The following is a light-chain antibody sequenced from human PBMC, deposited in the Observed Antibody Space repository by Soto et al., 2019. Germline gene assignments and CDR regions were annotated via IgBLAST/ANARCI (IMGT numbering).Light chain of an antibody. CDR3: AAWDDSMSGPV. CDR1: SSNIGSNY. V-gene: IGLV1-47*01. Sequence: QSVLTQPPSASGTPGQRVTISCSGTSSNIGSNYVYWYQQLPGTAPKLLIYRNNQRPSGVPDRFSGSKSGTSASLAISGVRYEDEADYYCAAWDDSMSGPVFGGGTKVTVL. CDR2: RNN. J-gene: IGLJ3*02.